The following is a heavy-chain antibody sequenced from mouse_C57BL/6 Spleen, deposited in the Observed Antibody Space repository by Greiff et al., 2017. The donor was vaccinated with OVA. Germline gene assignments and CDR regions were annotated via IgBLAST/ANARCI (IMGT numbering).Heavy chain of an antibody. J-gene: IGHJ3*01. CDR2: IWGGGST. CDR3: AKANWDTGGFAY. D-gene: IGHD4-1*01. Sequence: QVQLKESGPGLVAPSQSLSITCTVSGFSFPISFLSCFRQPPGKGLSLLGVIWGGGSTNYNSALMSRLSISKDNSKSQVFLKMNSLQTDDTAMYYCAKANWDTGGFAYWGQGTLVTVSA. CDR1: GFSFPISF. V-gene: IGHV2-9*01.